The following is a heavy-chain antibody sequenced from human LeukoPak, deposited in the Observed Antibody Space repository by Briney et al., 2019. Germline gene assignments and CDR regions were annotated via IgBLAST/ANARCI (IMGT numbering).Heavy chain of an antibody. CDR3: AKAANEWELLAGYFDY. CDR1: GFAVSSNY. V-gene: IGHV3-66*01. CDR2: IYSGGST. J-gene: IGHJ4*02. D-gene: IGHD1-26*01. Sequence: GGSLRLSCAASGFAVSSNYMSWVRQAPGKGLEWVAVIYSGGSTNYADSVKGRFTISRDNSKNTLYLQMNSLRAEDTAVYYCAKAANEWELLAGYFDYWGQGTLVTVSS.